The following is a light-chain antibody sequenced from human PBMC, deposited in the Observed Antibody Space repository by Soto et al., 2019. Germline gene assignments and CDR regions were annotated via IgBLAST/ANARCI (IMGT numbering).Light chain of an antibody. CDR1: QSVDSY. J-gene: IGKJ3*01. V-gene: IGKV3-11*01. Sequence: PGEKATLSCTASQSVDSYMAWYQQRPGQPPRLLIHDTSHRASGVPARFRGSGSGTDFTLTITSLEPEDFAVYFCPQRRNWVSFGPGTRV. CDR2: DTS. CDR3: PQRRNWVS.